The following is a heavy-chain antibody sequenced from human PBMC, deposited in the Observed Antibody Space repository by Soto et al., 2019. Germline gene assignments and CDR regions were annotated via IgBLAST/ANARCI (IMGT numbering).Heavy chain of an antibody. D-gene: IGHD1-26*01. J-gene: IGHJ4*02. CDR2: IRFDGSDE. CDR3: ARDGVGATTFFGFLDY. V-gene: IGHV3-33*08. CDR1: ASIFKGHG. Sequence: QVQLVESGGGVVQPGGSLRLSCAASASIFKGHGMHWVHQAPGKGLEWVAIIRFDGSDEHYGDSVEGRFTISRDNSKNMLYLQMNSLRVEDTAVYYCARDGVGATTFFGFLDYWGQGTLVTVSS.